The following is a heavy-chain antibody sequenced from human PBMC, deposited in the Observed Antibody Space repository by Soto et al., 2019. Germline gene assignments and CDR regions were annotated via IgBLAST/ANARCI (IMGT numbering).Heavy chain of an antibody. CDR1: GGSISSGDYY. V-gene: IGHV4-30-4*01. J-gene: IGHJ5*02. CDR3: ARAMVVTQNWFDP. D-gene: IGHD2-21*02. Sequence: QVQLQESGPGLVKSSQTLSLTCTVSGGSISSGDYYWSWIRQPPGKGLEWIGYIYYSGSTYYNPSLKSRVTISVDTSKNQFSLKLSSVTAADTAVYYCARAMVVTQNWFDPWGQGTLVTVSS. CDR2: IYYSGST.